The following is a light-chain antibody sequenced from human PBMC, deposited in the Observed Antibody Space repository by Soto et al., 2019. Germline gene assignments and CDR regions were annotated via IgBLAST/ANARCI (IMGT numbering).Light chain of an antibody. J-gene: IGKJ4*01. CDR3: QQLNSYPLT. V-gene: IGKV1-9*01. CDR2: SAS. Sequence: DIQLTQSPSSLSASVGDRVTITCRASQDIRRYLAWYQQKPGTVPKVLIYSASTLQSGVPSRFSGSGSGTECTLTLSSLQPEDFATYYCQQLNSYPLTFGGGTKVEIK. CDR1: QDIRRY.